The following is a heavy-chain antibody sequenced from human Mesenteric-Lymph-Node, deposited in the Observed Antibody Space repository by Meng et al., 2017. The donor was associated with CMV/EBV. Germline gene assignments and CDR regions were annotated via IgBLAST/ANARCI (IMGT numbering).Heavy chain of an antibody. V-gene: IGHV3-33*01. Sequence: LSSSDMHWVDQAPGKGLEWVAVIWYDGNKKYYADSRKGRFTITRDNSKNTLYLQMNSLRAEDTAVYYCARDLDRFGELSGIPGIFDYWGQGTLVTVSS. CDR3: ARDLDRFGELSGIPGIFDY. J-gene: IGHJ4*02. CDR1: LSSSD. D-gene: IGHD3-10*01. CDR2: IWYDGNKK.